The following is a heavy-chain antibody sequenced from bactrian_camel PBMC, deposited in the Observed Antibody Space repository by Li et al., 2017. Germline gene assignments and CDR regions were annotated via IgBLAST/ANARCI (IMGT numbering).Heavy chain of an antibody. CDR2: IDSDGGI. CDR3: AAGWGIRPRIATLDSYEYQS. D-gene: IGHD4*01. J-gene: IGHJ4*01. V-gene: IGHV3S53*01. Sequence: QVQLVESGGGSVEAGGSLTLSCVKSTDINRSYCLAWFRQGSGKERERVAAIDSDGGIKYANSVKGRFTISQDSAKNTLYLQMNDLKPEDSAMYYCAAGWGIRPRIATLDSYEYQSWGPGTQVTVS. CDR1: TDINRSYC.